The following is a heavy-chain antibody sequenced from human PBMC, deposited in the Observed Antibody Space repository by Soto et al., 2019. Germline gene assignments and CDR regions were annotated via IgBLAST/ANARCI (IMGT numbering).Heavy chain of an antibody. CDR1: GYTFTGYY. CDR2: INPNSGGT. D-gene: IGHD1-26*01. J-gene: IGHJ4*02. CDR3: ARTSGVVGATEPFDY. Sequence: ASVKVSCKASGYTFTGYYMHWVRQAPGQGLEWMGWINPNSGGTNYAQKFQGWVTMTRDTSISTAYMELSRLRSDDTAVYYCARTSGVVGATEPFDYWGQGTLVTVSS. V-gene: IGHV1-2*04.